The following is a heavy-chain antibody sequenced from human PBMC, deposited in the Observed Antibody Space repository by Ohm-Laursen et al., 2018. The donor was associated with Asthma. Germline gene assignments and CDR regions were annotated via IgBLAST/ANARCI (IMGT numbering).Heavy chain of an antibody. CDR3: AKGLAAAVDYGMDV. D-gene: IGHD6-13*01. V-gene: IGHV3-30-3*01. CDR2: ISNDESST. CDR1: GFPSSRYA. J-gene: IGHJ6*02. Sequence: SLRLSCAASGFPSSRYAIHWVRQAPGKGLEWVAAISNDESSTYHADSVKGRFTMSRDNAKNSLYLRMNSLRVEDTALYYCAKGLAAAVDYGMDVWGQGTTVTVSS.